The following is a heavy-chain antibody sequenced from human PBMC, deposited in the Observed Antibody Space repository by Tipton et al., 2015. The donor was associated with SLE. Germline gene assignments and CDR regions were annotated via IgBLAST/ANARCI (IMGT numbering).Heavy chain of an antibody. CDR1: GFTFSSYG. V-gene: IGHV3-30*02. Sequence: SLRLSCAASGFTFSSYGMHWVRQAPGKGLEWVAFIRFDGSNKYYADSVKGRFTISRDNSKNTLYLQMNSLSAEDTAVYYCAKDRGVGATYGMDVWGQGTTVTVSS. J-gene: IGHJ6*02. D-gene: IGHD1-26*01. CDR2: IRFDGSNK. CDR3: AKDRGVGATYGMDV.